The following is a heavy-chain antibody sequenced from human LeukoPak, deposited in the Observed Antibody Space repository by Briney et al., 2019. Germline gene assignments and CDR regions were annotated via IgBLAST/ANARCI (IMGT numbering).Heavy chain of an antibody. CDR2: ISSSSSYI. CDR1: GFTFSSYS. Sequence: PGGSLRLSCAVSGFTFSSYSMNWVRQAPGKGLEWVSSISSSSSYIYYADSVKGRFTISRDNSKNTLYLQMNSLRAEDTAVYYCAKDFLWGGTSPENYFDYWGQGTLVTASS. D-gene: IGHD2-2*01. J-gene: IGHJ4*02. V-gene: IGHV3-21*04. CDR3: AKDFLWGGTSPENYFDY.